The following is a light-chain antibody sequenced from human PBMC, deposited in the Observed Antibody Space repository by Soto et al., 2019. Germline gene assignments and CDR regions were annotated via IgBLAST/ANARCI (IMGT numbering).Light chain of an antibody. V-gene: IGLV2-14*01. CDR3: SSKSPDF. CDR1: SSGIRDYNY. Sequence: QSVLTQPASVSGSPGHSITISCTGTSSGIRDYNYVSWYQQLPSNAPKLIMYEVSNRPSGISNRFSGSKSGNTASLTISGLQAEDAADYYCSSKSPDFFGTGTKVTVL. CDR2: EVS. J-gene: IGLJ1*01.